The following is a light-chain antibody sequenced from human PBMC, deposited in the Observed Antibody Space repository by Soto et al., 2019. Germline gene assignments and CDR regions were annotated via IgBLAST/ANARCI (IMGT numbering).Light chain of an antibody. CDR3: SSYTSSSTLV. V-gene: IGLV2-14*01. J-gene: IGLJ1*01. CDR1: SSDVGGYNY. CDR2: DVN. Sequence: QSVLTQPASVSGSPGQSITISCTGTSSDVGGYNYFSWYQQHPGKAHKLMIYDVNNRPSGVSNRFSGSKSGNTASLTISGLQAEDEADYYCSSYTSSSTLVFGTGTKVTVL.